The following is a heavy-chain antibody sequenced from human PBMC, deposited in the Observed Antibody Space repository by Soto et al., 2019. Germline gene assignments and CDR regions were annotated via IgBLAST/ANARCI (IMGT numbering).Heavy chain of an antibody. Sequence: QVQVVQSGAEVKKPGSSVKVSCKASGGTFSSYPISWVRQAPGQGLEWMGGIIPIIGTAAYTQKFQGRVTITADKSTGTAYMVLSSLRSEDTALYYCATQSYYYDRSGYAYDAFDIWGQGTIVTVSS. CDR2: IIPIIGTA. V-gene: IGHV1-69*06. CDR1: GGTFSSYP. J-gene: IGHJ3*02. D-gene: IGHD3-22*01. CDR3: ATQSYYYDRSGYAYDAFDI.